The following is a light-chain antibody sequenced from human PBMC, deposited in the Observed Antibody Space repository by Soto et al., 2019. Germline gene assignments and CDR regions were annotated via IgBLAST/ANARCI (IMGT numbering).Light chain of an antibody. CDR3: QQYGNSIPIT. CDR1: HSVSIDY. J-gene: IGKJ5*01. V-gene: IGKV3-20*01. CDR2: GAS. Sequence: IVLTHSPGTLSFSPGEIATLSFGAIHSVSIDYLAFYQHKPGQAPRLLISGASSRATGIPDRFSGSGPGTDFTLTISRLEPEDFAVYYCQQYGNSIPITFGQGTRLEIK.